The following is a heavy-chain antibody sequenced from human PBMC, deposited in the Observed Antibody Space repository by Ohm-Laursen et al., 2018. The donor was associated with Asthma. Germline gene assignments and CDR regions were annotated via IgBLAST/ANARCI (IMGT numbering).Heavy chain of an antibody. CDR2: IWYDGSNK. CDR3: ARSELTGTFFDY. V-gene: IGHV3-33*01. D-gene: IGHD3-9*01. Sequence: SLRLSCAASGFTFSSYGMHWVRQAPGKGLEWVAVIWYDGSNKYYADSVKGRFTISRDNSKNTLYLQMDSLRAEDTAVYYCARSELTGTFFDYWGQGTLVTVSS. CDR1: GFTFSSYG. J-gene: IGHJ4*02.